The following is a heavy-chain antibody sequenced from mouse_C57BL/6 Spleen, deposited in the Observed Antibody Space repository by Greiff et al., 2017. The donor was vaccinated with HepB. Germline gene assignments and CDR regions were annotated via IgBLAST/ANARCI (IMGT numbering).Heavy chain of an antibody. CDR2: ISSGGSYT. Sequence: EVQRVESGGDLVKPGGSLKLSCAASGFTFSSYGMSWVRQTPDKRLEWVATISSGGSYTYYPDSVKGRFTISRDNAKNTLYLQMSSLKSEDTAMYYCARHNYSNYGWYFDVWGTGTTVTVSS. D-gene: IGHD2-5*01. CDR1: GFTFSSYG. CDR3: ARHNYSNYGWYFDV. V-gene: IGHV5-6*01. J-gene: IGHJ1*03.